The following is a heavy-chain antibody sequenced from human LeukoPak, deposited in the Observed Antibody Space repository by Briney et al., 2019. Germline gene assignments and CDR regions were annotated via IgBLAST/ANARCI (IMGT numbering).Heavy chain of an antibody. CDR1: GGSISSGDYY. V-gene: IGHV4-30-4*01. CDR3: ARPYYYDSRIDP. Sequence: PSETLSLTCTVSGGSISSGDYYWSWIRQPPGKGLEWIGYMYYSGSTYYNPSLESRVVISVDTSKNQFSLKLSSVTAADTAVYYCARPYYYDSRIDPWGQGILVTVSS. CDR2: MYYSGST. J-gene: IGHJ5*02. D-gene: IGHD3-22*01.